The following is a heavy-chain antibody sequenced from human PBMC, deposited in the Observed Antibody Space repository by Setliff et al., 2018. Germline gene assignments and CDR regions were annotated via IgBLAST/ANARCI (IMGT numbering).Heavy chain of an antibody. Sequence: GGSLRLSCAASGFTFGDFAMTWVRQAPGKGLEWVSYIGESGNNIHYADSVKGRFTISRDNAKNSLYLQMNSLRVEDTALYYCARDNNYYDSSGYYSGSDVWGQGILVTVSS. V-gene: IGHV3-11*04. CDR2: IGESGNNI. CDR3: ARDNNYYDSSGYYSGSDV. D-gene: IGHD3-22*01. J-gene: IGHJ4*03. CDR1: GFTFGDFA.